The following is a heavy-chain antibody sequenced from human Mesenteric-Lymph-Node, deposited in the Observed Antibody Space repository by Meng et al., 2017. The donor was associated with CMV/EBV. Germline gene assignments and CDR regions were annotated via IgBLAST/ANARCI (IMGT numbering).Heavy chain of an antibody. V-gene: IGHV4-34*01. CDR2: INHSGST. CDR1: GGSCSGYY. J-gene: IGHJ4*02. D-gene: IGHD3-10*01. Sequence: YGGSCSGYYWSWIRQPPGKGLEWIGEINHSGSTNYNPSLKSRVTISVDTSKNQFSLKLSSVTAADTAVYYCARGRRSYYGSGSHFDYWGQGTLVTVSS. CDR3: ARGRRSYYGSGSHFDY.